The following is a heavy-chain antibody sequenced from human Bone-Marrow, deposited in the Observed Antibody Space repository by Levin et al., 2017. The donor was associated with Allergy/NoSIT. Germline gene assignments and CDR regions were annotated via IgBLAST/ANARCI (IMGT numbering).Heavy chain of an antibody. V-gene: IGHV5-51*01. CDR1: GYTFSSYW. Sequence: GESLKISCEGSGYTFSSYWISWVRQMPGKGLEWIGTIYPRDSDARYSPSFQGQVTISADKYISTAYLQWSSLKVSDTAMYYCARQALHYDGSGSGYGMDVWGQGTTVTVSS. CDR2: IYPRDSDA. J-gene: IGHJ6*02. CDR3: ARQALHYDGSGSGYGMDV. D-gene: IGHD3-22*01.